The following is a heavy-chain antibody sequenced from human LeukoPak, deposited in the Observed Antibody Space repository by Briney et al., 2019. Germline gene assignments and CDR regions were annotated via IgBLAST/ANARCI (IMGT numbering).Heavy chain of an antibody. Sequence: SETLSLTCTVSGGSFSSYYWSWIRQPPGKGLEWIGYIYYSGSTNSNPSIKSRVTVSVDSSNNQFSLKLSSVTAADTAVYYCARENTMVRGAFDAFDIWGQGTMVTVSS. D-gene: IGHD3-10*01. V-gene: IGHV4-59*01. CDR2: IYYSGST. CDR1: GGSFSSYY. J-gene: IGHJ3*02. CDR3: ARENTMVRGAFDAFDI.